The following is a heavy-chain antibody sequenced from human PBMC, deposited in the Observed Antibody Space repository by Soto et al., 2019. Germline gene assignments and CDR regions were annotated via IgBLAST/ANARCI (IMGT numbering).Heavy chain of an antibody. CDR2: ISSSGDSA. Sequence: GGSLRLSCAASGFTFTRYSMNWVRQAPGKGLEWVSAISSSGDSAYYAESVRGRFTISRDNSINTLYLHMRSLRPEDTAVYYCAHPRGYGVFDAVDIWGQGTMVTVSS. V-gene: IGHV3-23*01. CDR3: AHPRGYGVFDAVDI. J-gene: IGHJ3*02. D-gene: IGHD4-17*01. CDR1: GFTFTRYS.